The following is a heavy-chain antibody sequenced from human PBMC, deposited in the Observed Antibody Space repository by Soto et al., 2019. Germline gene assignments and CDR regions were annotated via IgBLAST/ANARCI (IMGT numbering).Heavy chain of an antibody. D-gene: IGHD1-26*01. CDR3: ARGDATGFDY. CDR2: MDPNNGHT. CDR1: GYTFTSYH. V-gene: IGHV1-8*01. J-gene: IGHJ4*02. Sequence: QVQVVQSGAEVRKPGASVKVSCKASGYTFTSYHINWARQATGQGLEWMGWMDPNNGHTGSAQKFKGRVTMTRDTSITKAYMELSSLRSEDTAVYYCARGDATGFDYWGQGTLVTVSS.